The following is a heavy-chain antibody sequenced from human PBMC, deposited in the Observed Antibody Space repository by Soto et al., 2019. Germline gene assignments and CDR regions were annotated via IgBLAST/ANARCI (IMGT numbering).Heavy chain of an antibody. J-gene: IGHJ3*02. V-gene: IGHV3-53*04. Sequence: EVQLVESGGGLVQPGGSLRLSCAASGFTVSSNYMSWVRQAPGKGLEWVSVIYSGGSTYYADSVKGRFTISRHNSKNTLYLQMNSLRAEDTAVYYGARDQRSGGSDSDAFDIWGQGTMVTVSS. CDR1: GFTVSSNY. CDR2: IYSGGST. CDR3: ARDQRSGGSDSDAFDI. D-gene: IGHD2-15*01.